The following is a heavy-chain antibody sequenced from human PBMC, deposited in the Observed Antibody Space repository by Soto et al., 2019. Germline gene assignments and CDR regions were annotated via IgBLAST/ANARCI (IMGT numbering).Heavy chain of an antibody. CDR1: GFTFSSYW. V-gene: IGHV3-7*01. Sequence: GGSLRLSCAASGFTFSSYWMSWVRQAPGKGLEWVANIKQDGSEKYYVDSVKGRFTISRDNAKNSLYLQMNSLRAEDTAVYYCASTPYYDFWSGYPYYYYYYMDVWGKGTTVTVS. D-gene: IGHD3-3*01. J-gene: IGHJ6*03. CDR2: IKQDGSEK. CDR3: ASTPYYDFWSGYPYYYYYYMDV.